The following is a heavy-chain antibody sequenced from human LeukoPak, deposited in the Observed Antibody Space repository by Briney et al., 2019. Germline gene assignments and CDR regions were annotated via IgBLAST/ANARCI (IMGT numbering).Heavy chain of an antibody. D-gene: IGHD5/OR15-5a*01. Sequence: SETLSLTCTVSGGSISSYYWSWIRQPPGKGLEWIGYIYYSGSTNYNPSLKSRVTISVDTSKNQFSLKLSSVTAADTAVYYCARDRYRVWYYCGMDVWGQGTTVTVSS. J-gene: IGHJ6*02. V-gene: IGHV4-59*01. CDR1: GGSISSYY. CDR2: IYYSGST. CDR3: ARDRYRVWYYCGMDV.